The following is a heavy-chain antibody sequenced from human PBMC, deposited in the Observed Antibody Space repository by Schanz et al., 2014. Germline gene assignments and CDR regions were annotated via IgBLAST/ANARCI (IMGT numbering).Heavy chain of an antibody. Sequence: QVQLVQSGAEVKKPGASVKVSCKTSGYTFTDYPINWVRQAPGQRLEWMGWINAGTGNTEYSQKFQGRVTITRDTLASTAYMEVSSLRSEDTAVYYCARGPLGTSPWGQGTLVTVSS. D-gene: IGHD5-12*01. CDR1: GYTFTDYP. CDR3: ARGPLGTSP. J-gene: IGHJ5*02. V-gene: IGHV1-3*01. CDR2: INAGTGNT.